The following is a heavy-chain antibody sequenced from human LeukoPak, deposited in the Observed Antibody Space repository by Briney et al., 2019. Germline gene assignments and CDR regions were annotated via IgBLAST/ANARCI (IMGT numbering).Heavy chain of an antibody. V-gene: IGHV3-74*01. Sequence: GGSLRLSCAASGLTFSRYWMLCPRQAPGKGLVWVSRIKSDGSTTTYADSVKGRFTISRDNAKNTLYLQMNSLRAEDTAVYYCARDVDTLIDYWGQGTLVTVSS. CDR2: IKSDGSTT. CDR3: ARDVDTLIDY. D-gene: IGHD5-18*01. J-gene: IGHJ4*02. CDR1: GLTFSRYW.